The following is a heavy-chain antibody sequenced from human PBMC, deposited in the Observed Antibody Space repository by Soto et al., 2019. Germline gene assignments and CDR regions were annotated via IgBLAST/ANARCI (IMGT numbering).Heavy chain of an antibody. J-gene: IGHJ6*02. CDR1: VGTFSSYA. D-gene: IGHD2-15*01. CDR2: IIPIFGTA. Sequence: GASVTVSCKPSVGTFSSYASSWVRQAPGQGLEWMGGIIPIFGTANYAQKFQGRVTITADESTSTAYMELSSLSSEDTAVYYCARDRFDGYCSGGSCYSEGYYGMDVWGQGTTVTVSS. V-gene: IGHV1-69*13. CDR3: ARDRFDGYCSGGSCYSEGYYGMDV.